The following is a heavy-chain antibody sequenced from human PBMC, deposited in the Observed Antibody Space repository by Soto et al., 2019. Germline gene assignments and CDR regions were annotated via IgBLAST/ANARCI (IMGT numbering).Heavy chain of an antibody. CDR1: GFTFSSYS. CDR2: ISSSSSTI. J-gene: IGHJ4*01. D-gene: IGHD4-17*01. CDR3: ARNTYGVFDY. V-gene: IGHV3-48*01. Sequence: EVQLVESGGGLVQPGGSLRLSCAASGFTFSSYSMNWVRQAPGKGLEWVSYISSSSSTIYYADSVKGRFTISRDNAKNSLYLQMNSLRAEDTAVYYCARNTYGVFDYWCQGTLVTVSS.